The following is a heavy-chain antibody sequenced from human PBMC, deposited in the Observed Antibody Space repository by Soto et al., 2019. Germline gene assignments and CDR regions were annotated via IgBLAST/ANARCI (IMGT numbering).Heavy chain of an antibody. D-gene: IGHD6-13*01. CDR1: GGSFSGYY. CDR3: ARRRDSSTWYKVHGFDP. CDR2: INDSVST. J-gene: IGHJ5*02. Sequence: PSETLSLTCAVYGGSFSGYYWSWIRQPPGKGLEWIGEINDSVSTNYKPSLKSRVTISVDTSKNQFSLKVSSVTAADTAVYYCARRRDSSTWYKVHGFDPWGQGTLVTFSS. V-gene: IGHV4-34*01.